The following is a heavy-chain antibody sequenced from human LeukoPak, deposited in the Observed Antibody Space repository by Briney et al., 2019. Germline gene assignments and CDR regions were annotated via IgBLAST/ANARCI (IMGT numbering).Heavy chain of an antibody. CDR2: IWYDGSNK. CDR3: ARDPGYSSNWYFDY. D-gene: IGHD6-13*01. J-gene: IGHJ4*02. Sequence: AGGSLRLSCAASGFTFSSYGMHWVRQAPGKGLEWVALIWYDGSNKYYADYVKGRFTISRDNSKNTLYLQMNSLRAEDTAVYYCARDPGYSSNWYFDYWGQGTLVTVSS. V-gene: IGHV3-33*01. CDR1: GFTFSSYG.